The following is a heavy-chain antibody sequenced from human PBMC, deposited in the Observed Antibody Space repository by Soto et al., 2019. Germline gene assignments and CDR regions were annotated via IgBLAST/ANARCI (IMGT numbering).Heavy chain of an antibody. J-gene: IGHJ4*02. CDR3: ARAPAIEEAAGTVWEC. V-gene: IGHV3-7*03. D-gene: IGHD6-13*01. CDR2: IKQDGSEK. CDR1: VFTFSSYW. Sequence: PGGSLRLSCAASVFTFSSYWMSLVRQAPGKGLECVSNIKQDGSEKYYVDSVKGRFTISRDNAKNSLYLQMNSLRSEDTAVYYCARAPAIEEAAGTVWECWGKGTLVTVSS.